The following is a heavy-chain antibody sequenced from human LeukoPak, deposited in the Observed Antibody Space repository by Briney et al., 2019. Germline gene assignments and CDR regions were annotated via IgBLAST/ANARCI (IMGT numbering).Heavy chain of an antibody. V-gene: IGHV2-5*01. Sequence: SGPTLVNPTQTLTLTCTFSGFSLSTSGVGVGWIRQPPGKALEWLALIYWNDDKRYSPSLKSRLTITKDTSKNQVVLTMTNMDPVDTATYYCAHIPSPLLLWFGESKKFDPWGQGTLVTVSS. J-gene: IGHJ5*02. CDR3: AHIPSPLLLWFGESKKFDP. CDR2: IYWNDDK. CDR1: GFSLSTSGVG. D-gene: IGHD3-10*01.